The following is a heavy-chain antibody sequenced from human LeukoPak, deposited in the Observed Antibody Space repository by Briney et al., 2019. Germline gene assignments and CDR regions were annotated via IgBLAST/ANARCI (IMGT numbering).Heavy chain of an antibody. D-gene: IGHD5-18*01. CDR3: AKDLRLWPTM. Sequence: GGPLRLSCAASGFTFSSCDMNWVRQAPGKGPEWVSGISTSGAGTYYADSVKGRFAISRDNSKSTLYLQMNSLRVEDTAVYYCAKDLRLWPTMGGQGTLVTVSS. CDR2: ISTSGAGT. V-gene: IGHV3-23*01. CDR1: GFTFSSCD. J-gene: IGHJ4*02.